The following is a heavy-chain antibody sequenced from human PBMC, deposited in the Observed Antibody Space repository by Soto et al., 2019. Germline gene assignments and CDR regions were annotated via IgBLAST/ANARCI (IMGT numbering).Heavy chain of an antibody. J-gene: IGHJ4*01. D-gene: IGHD1-26*01. V-gene: IGHV4-34*01. Sequence: SATLAITCAVYGGSFSGHSWTWIRQSPGKGLEWIGEINHSGRTNFNPSLKSRVTISVDRSKNQFSLKLRSVTAADTGVYYCASWLVGAPFDSWGHGTPVTVSS. CDR1: GGSFSGHS. CDR3: ASWLVGAPFDS. CDR2: INHSGRT.